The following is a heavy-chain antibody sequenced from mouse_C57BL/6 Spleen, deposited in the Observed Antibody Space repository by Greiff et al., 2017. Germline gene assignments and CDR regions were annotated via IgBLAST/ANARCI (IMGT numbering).Heavy chain of an antibody. V-gene: IGHV1-15*01. CDR1: GYTFTDYE. D-gene: IGHD1-3*01. CDR3: TSGGSSGYYAMDY. J-gene: IGHJ4*01. Sequence: VQLQESGAELVRPGASVTLSCKASGYTFTDYEMHWVKQTPVHGLEWIGAIDPETGGTAYNQKFKGKAILTADKSSSTAYMELRSLTSEDSAVYYCTSGGSSGYYAMDYWGQGTSVTVSS. CDR2: IDPETGGT.